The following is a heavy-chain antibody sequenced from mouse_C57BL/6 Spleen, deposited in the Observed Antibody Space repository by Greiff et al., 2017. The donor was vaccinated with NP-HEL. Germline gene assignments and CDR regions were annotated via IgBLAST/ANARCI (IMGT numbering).Heavy chain of an antibody. D-gene: IGHD3-3*01. CDR3: ARARGRGAWFAY. V-gene: IGHV5-4*03. Sequence: EVKLVESGGGLVKPGGSLKLSCAASGFTFSSYAMSWVRQTPEKRLEWVATISDGGSYTYYPDNVKGRFTITRDNAKNNLYLQMSHLKSEDTAMYYCARARGRGAWFAYWGQGTLVTVSA. CDR2: ISDGGSYT. CDR1: GFTFSSYA. J-gene: IGHJ3*01.